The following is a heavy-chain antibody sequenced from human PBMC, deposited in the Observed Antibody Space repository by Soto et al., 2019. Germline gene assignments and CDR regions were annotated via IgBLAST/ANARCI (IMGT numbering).Heavy chain of an antibody. V-gene: IGHV4-34*01. Sequence: LSLTCAVYGGSFRGFYWGWIRQPPGKGLEWIGEINHSGSTNYNPSLKSRVTISLDTSKNQFSLNLSPVTATDTAVYFCAGRGVGAAAVGVRFDPWGQGALVTVSS. CDR3: AGRGVGAAAVGVRFDP. CDR2: INHSGST. CDR1: GGSFRGFY. J-gene: IGHJ5*02. D-gene: IGHD6-13*01.